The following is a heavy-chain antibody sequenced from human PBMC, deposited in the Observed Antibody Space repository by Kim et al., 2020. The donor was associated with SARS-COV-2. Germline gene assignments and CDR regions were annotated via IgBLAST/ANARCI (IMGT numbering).Heavy chain of an antibody. CDR2: IYYSGST. V-gene: IGHV4-31*03. D-gene: IGHD1-26*01. Sequence: SETLSLTCTVSGGSISSGGYYWSWIRQHPGKGLEWIGYIYYSGSTYYNPSLKSRVTISVDTSKNQFSLKLSSVTAADTAVYDCARVPRASGSYPWGQGTLVTVSS. CDR3: ARVPRASGSYP. J-gene: IGHJ5*02. CDR1: GGSISSGGYY.